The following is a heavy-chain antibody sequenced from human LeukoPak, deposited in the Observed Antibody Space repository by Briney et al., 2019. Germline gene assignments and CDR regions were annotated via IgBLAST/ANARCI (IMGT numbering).Heavy chain of an antibody. D-gene: IGHD2-15*01. CDR1: GYNFSRYY. J-gene: IGHJ4*02. Sequence: ASVKVACKASGYNFSRYYIHWVRQAPGQGLEWMGIITPSGDSTSYAQKFQGRVTMTRDTSTSTVYMELSSLRSEDTAMYYCARDTYFSGRNYFDYWGQGTLVTVSS. CDR2: ITPSGDST. CDR3: ARDTYFSGRNYFDY. V-gene: IGHV1-46*01.